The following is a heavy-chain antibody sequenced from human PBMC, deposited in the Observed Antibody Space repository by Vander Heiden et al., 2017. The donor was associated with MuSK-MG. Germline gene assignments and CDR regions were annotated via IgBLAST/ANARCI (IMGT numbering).Heavy chain of an antibody. Sequence: QVQLQQWGAGLLKPSETLSLTCAVYGGSFSGYYWSWIRQPPGKGLEWIGEINHSGSTNYNPSLKSRVTISVDTSKNQFSLKLSSVTAADTAVYYCARGSGITGTTGYYYGMDVWGQGTTVTVSS. D-gene: IGHD1-20*01. CDR1: GGSFSGYY. CDR2: INHSGST. V-gene: IGHV4-34*01. CDR3: ARGSGITGTTGYYYGMDV. J-gene: IGHJ6*02.